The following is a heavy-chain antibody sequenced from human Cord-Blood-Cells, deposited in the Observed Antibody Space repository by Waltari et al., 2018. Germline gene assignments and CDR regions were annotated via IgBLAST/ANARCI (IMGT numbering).Heavy chain of an antibody. CDR3: ARASIAARPPYYFDY. Sequence: QVQLQQWGAGLLKPSETLSLTCAVYGGSFSGYYWSWIRQPPGKGLAWIGEINHSGSTNYNPSLKSRVTRSVDTAKNQFSLKLSSVTAADTAVYYCARASIAARPPYYFDYWGQGTLVTVSS. V-gene: IGHV4-34*01. D-gene: IGHD6-6*01. CDR2: INHSGST. CDR1: GGSFSGYY. J-gene: IGHJ4*02.